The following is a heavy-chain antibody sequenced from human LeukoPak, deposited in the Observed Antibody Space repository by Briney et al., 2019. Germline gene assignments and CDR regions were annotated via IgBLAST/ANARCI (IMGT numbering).Heavy chain of an antibody. D-gene: IGHD2-21*02. CDR3: AKEVTSLDD. J-gene: IGHJ4*02. Sequence: GGSLRLSCAASGFTFSSYGMHWVRQTPGKGLEWVALISYDGSNQYYADSVKGRFTVSRDNSKNTLSMQMNSLRVEDTAVYYCAKEVTSLDDWGQGALVTVSS. V-gene: IGHV3-30*18. CDR2: ISYDGSNQ. CDR1: GFTFSSYG.